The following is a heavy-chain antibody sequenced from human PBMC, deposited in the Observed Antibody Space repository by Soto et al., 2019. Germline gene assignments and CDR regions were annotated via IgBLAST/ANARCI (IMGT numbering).Heavy chain of an antibody. Sequence: EVQLLESGGGLVQPGGSLRLSCAASGFTFSSYAMRWVRQAPVKGLEWVSAISDIGGITYYSDAVKGRFTIARDNSKNTLYLQMNSLSDEDTAVYYCARRGSGTYYDYWGQGTLVTVSS. CDR3: ARRGSGTYYDY. CDR1: GFTFSSYA. J-gene: IGHJ4*02. CDR2: ISDIGGIT. D-gene: IGHD1-26*01. V-gene: IGHV3-23*01.